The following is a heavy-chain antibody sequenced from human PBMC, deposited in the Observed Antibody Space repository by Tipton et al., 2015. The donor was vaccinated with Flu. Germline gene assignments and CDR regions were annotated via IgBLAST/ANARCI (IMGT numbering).Heavy chain of an antibody. Sequence: TLSLTCSVSGDSIGSDYYWGWIRQSPGKGLEWIGNIFHTGSTYHNPSLKSRVNISVDTSKNQFSLNLSSVTAADTAVYYCARGDIAVAATGNWFAPWGQGTLVTVSS. D-gene: IGHD6-19*01. CDR1: GDSIGSDYY. V-gene: IGHV4-38-2*02. CDR3: ARGDIAVAATGNWFAP. J-gene: IGHJ5*02. CDR2: IFHTGST.